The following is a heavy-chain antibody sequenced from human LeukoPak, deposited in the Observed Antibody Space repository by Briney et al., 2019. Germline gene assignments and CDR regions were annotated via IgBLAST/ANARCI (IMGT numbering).Heavy chain of an antibody. CDR1: GFTFSTYA. CDR3: ARVFLGGTDQYFDS. J-gene: IGHJ4*02. D-gene: IGHD6-19*01. V-gene: IGHV3-23*01. CDR2: IGGGGPTT. Sequence: PGGSLRLSCAASGFTFSTYAMNWVRQAPAKGLEWVSTIGGGGPTTDYADSVKDRFTISRDNSKNTLYLQMNSLRAEDTAVYFCARVFLGGTDQYFDSWGQGTLVTVSS.